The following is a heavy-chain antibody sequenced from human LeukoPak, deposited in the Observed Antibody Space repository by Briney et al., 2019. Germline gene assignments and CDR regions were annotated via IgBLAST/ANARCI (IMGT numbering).Heavy chain of an antibody. CDR3: ASLTPAPKYSSSWRPFDY. D-gene: IGHD6-13*01. V-gene: IGHV4-34*01. CDR2: INHSGST. J-gene: IGHJ4*02. Sequence: PSGTLSLTCAVYGGSFSGYYWSWIRQPPGKGLEWIGEINHSGSTNYNPSLKSRVTISVDTSKNQFSLKLSSVTAADTAVYYCASLTPAPKYSSSWRPFDYWGQGTLVTVSS. CDR1: GGSFSGYY.